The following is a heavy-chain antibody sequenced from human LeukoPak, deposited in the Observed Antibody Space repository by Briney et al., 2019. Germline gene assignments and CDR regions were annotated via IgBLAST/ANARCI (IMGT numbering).Heavy chain of an antibody. J-gene: IGHJ4*02. CDR3: ARHEEEDGYNAKTPDY. D-gene: IGHD5-24*01. CDR2: INHSGST. Sequence: SETLSLTCAVYGGSFSGYYWSWIRQPPGKGPEWIGEINHSGSTNYNPSLKSRVTISVDTSRNHFSLRLSSVTAADTAVYYCARHEEEDGYNAKTPDYWGQGTLVTVSS. CDR1: GGSFSGYY. V-gene: IGHV4-34*01.